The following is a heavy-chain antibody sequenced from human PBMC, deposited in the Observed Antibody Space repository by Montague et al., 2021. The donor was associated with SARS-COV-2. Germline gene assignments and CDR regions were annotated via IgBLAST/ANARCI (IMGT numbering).Heavy chain of an antibody. D-gene: IGHD6-19*01. CDR1: GDSVSSNRVA. V-gene: IGHV6-1*01. CDR2: TYYGTKWYR. CDR3: VRYSGWFYFDF. Sequence: CAISGDSVSSNRVAWSWIRQSPSTGLEWVGRTYYGTKWYRDYAPPVRGRLTVNPDASKNEFSLELNYVNPEDTAVYYCVRYSGWFYFDFWGQGTLVTVSS. J-gene: IGHJ4*02.